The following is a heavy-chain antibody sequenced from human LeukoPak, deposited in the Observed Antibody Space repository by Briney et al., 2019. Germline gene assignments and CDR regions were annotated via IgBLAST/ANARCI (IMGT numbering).Heavy chain of an antibody. V-gene: IGHV4-38-2*02. CDR2: IYHSGST. D-gene: IGHD2-21*01. J-gene: IGHJ4*02. Sequence: SETLSLTCTVSGYSISSGYYWGWIRQPPGKGLEWIGSIYHSGSTYYNPSLKSRVTISVDTSKNQFSLKLSSVTAADTAVYYCARSPYCGGDCYSGFDYWGQGTLVTVSS. CDR3: ARSPYCGGDCYSGFDY. CDR1: GYSISSGYY.